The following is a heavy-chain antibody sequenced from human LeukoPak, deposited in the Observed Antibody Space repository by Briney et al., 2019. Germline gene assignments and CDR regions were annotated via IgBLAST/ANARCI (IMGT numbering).Heavy chain of an antibody. Sequence: GGSLRLSCAASGFTFSSYEMNWVRQAPGKGLEWVSSISRSNNYIYYADSVRGRFTISRDNAKNSLHLQMTSLRAEDTAVYYRARDNPGSGWTQCFDYWGQGTLVTVSS. CDR3: ARDNPGSGWTQCFDY. CDR2: ISRSNNYI. J-gene: IGHJ4*02. CDR1: GFTFSSYE. V-gene: IGHV3-21*01. D-gene: IGHD6-19*01.